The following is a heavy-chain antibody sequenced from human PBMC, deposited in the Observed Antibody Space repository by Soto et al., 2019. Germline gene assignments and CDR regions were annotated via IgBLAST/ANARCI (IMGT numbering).Heavy chain of an antibody. Sequence: SETLSLTCTVSGASVSTGAYYWGWVRQRPGKGLEWVGYIYESGYTYYNTSLKSRLTISLDRSNNQFSLGLTSVTAADTAVYYCVRALRHTAMVYPWFEPWGQGTLVTVSS. J-gene: IGHJ5*02. CDR3: VRALRHTAMVYPWFEP. CDR1: GASVSTGAYY. CDR2: IYESGYT. V-gene: IGHV4-31*03. D-gene: IGHD5-18*01.